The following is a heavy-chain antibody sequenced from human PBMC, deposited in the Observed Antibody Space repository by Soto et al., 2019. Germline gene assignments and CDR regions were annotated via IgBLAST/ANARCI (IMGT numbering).Heavy chain of an antibody. V-gene: IGHV3-30-3*01. CDR1: GFTFSSYA. Sequence: GGSLRLSCAASGFTFSSYAMHWVRQAPGKGLEWVAVISYDGSNKYYADSVKGRFTISRDNSRNTLYLQMNSLRAEDTAVYYCARDEYDFWSGYHNWFDPWGQGTLVTVSS. CDR2: ISYDGSNK. D-gene: IGHD3-3*01. CDR3: ARDEYDFWSGYHNWFDP. J-gene: IGHJ5*02.